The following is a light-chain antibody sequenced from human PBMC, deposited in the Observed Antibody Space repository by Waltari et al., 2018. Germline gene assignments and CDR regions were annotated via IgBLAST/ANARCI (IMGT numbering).Light chain of an antibody. CDR3: QNHERLPAT. V-gene: IGKV3-20*01. J-gene: IGKJ1*01. CDR1: QNIGSV. Sequence: EIVLTQSPGTLSLSPGERATLSCRASQNIGSVLVWYQQKPGQAPRLLIYEASRRATGIPDRFSGSGSGTDFSLTISRLEPEDFAVYYCQNHERLPATFGQGTKVEIK. CDR2: EAS.